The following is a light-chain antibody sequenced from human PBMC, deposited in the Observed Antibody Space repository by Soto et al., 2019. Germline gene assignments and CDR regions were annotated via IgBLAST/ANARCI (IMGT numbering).Light chain of an antibody. J-gene: IGKJ3*01. CDR1: QSVSSSY. CDR2: GAS. Sequence: EIVLTQSPGTLSLSPGERATLSCRASQSVSSSYLAWYQQKPGQAPRLLIYGASSRATGIPDRFSGSGSGTDVTLTISGLEPEDFAVNYCQQYGSSPFTFGPGTKVDIK. V-gene: IGKV3-20*01. CDR3: QQYGSSPFT.